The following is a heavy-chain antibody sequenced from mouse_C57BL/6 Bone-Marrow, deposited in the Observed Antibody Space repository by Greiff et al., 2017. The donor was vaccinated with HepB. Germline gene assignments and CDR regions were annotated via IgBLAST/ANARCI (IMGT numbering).Heavy chain of an antibody. V-gene: IGHV14-3*01. CDR1: GFNIKNTY. CDR2: IDPANGNT. Sequence: EVQGVESVAELVRPGASVKLSCTASGFNIKNTYMHWVKQRPEQGLEWIGRIDPANGNTKYAPKFQGKATITADTSSNTAYLQLSSLTSEDTAIYYCAFFITTVVARAYWGQGTLVTVSA. D-gene: IGHD1-1*01. J-gene: IGHJ3*01. CDR3: AFFITTVVARAY.